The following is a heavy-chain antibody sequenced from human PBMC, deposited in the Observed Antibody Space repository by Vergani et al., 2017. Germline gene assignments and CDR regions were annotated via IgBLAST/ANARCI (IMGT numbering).Heavy chain of an antibody. CDR2: ISGSGGST. J-gene: IGHJ4*02. CDR1: GFTFSSYA. CDR3: ARRPGGGVTTFLD. V-gene: IGHV3-23*01. Sequence: EVQLLESGGGLVQPGGSLRLSCAASGFTFSSYAMSWVRQAPGKGLEWVSAISGSGGSTYYADSVKGRFTISRDNSKNTLFLQMNRLRVEDTAVYYCARRPGGGVTTFLDWGQGTLITVSS. D-gene: IGHD2-21*02.